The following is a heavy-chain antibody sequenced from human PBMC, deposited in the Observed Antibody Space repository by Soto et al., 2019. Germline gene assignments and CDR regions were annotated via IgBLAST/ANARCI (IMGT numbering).Heavy chain of an antibody. CDR3: ARALITKVDY. D-gene: IGHD3-10*01. V-gene: IGHV4-30-2*01. CDR2: IYHSGST. J-gene: IGHJ4*02. CDR1: GGSISSGGYS. Sequence: QLQLQESGSGLVKPSQTLSLTCAVSGGSISSGGYSWSWIRQPPGKGLEWIGYIYHSGSTYYNPSLTRRATISVDRSNIQFSLKLSSVTAADTAVYYCARALITKVDYWGQGTLVTVSS.